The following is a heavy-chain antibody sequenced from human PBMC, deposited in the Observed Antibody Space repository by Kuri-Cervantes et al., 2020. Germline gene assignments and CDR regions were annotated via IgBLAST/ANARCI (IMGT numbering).Heavy chain of an antibody. V-gene: IGHV1-18*01. CDR1: GYTFTSYG. D-gene: IGHD2-15*01. CDR3: ARGRGGPLDY. J-gene: IGHJ4*02. CDR2: ISAYNGNT. Sequence: ASFKISCYASGYTFTSYGISWVRQAPGQGLEWMGWISAYNGNTNYAQKLQGRVTMTTDTSTSTAYMELRSLRYDDTAVYYCARGRGGPLDYWGQGTLVTVSS.